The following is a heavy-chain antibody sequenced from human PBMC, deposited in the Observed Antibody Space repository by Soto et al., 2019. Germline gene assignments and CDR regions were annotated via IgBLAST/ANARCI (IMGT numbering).Heavy chain of an antibody. V-gene: IGHV2-5*02. CDR3: ARRYGSGNSFDY. CDR2: IYWDDDK. J-gene: IGHJ4*02. D-gene: IGHD3-10*01. CDR1: GFSLRTSGVG. Sequence: QITLKESGPTLVKPTQTLTLTCTFSGFSLRTSGVGVGWIRQPPGKALEWLALIYWDDDKRYSPSLKSRLTITKDPSKTQVVLTMTNMDPVDTATYYCARRYGSGNSFDYWGQGTLVTVSS.